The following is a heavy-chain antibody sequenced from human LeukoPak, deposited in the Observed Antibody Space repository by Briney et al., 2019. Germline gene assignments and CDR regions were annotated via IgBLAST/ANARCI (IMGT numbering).Heavy chain of an antibody. Sequence: GGSLRLSCAASGFTFSSYGMHWVRQAPGKGLEWVSYISSSGSTIYYADSVKGRFTISRDNAKNSLYLQMNSLRAEDTAVYYCARDDYDSIDYWGQGTLVTVSS. CDR2: ISSSGSTI. D-gene: IGHD4-17*01. CDR3: ARDDYDSIDY. CDR1: GFTFSSYG. J-gene: IGHJ4*02. V-gene: IGHV3-48*04.